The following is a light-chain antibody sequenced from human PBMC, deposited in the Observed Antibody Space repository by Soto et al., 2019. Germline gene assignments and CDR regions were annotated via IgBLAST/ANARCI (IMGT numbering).Light chain of an antibody. CDR3: CSYAGSYTLI. V-gene: IGLV2-11*01. CDR2: DVA. CDR1: INDVGTYNY. J-gene: IGLJ2*01. Sequence: QSALTQPRSVSGSPGQSVTISCTGSINDVGTYNYVSWYQQHPGKAPKFMIYDVAKRPSGVPDRFSGSKSGNTASLTISGLQAEDEADYYCCSYAGSYTLIFGGGTQLTVL.